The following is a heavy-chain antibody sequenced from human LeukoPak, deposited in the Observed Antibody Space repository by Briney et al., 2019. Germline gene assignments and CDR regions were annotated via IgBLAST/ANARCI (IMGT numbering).Heavy chain of an antibody. J-gene: IGHJ5*02. Sequence: SETLSLTCTVSGGSISSDIYQWSWIRQPPGKGLEWIGYINYSGSTYYNPSLKSRVTISVDTSKNHFSLRLSSVTAADTAVYYCARYGSGGTWFDPWGQGTLVTVSS. D-gene: IGHD3-10*01. CDR2: INYSGST. V-gene: IGHV4-30-4*01. CDR3: ARYGSGGTWFDP. CDR1: GGSISSDIYQ.